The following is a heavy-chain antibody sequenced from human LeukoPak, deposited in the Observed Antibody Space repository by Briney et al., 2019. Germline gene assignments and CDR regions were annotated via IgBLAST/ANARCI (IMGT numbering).Heavy chain of an antibody. CDR2: ISGSGGST. CDR3: AKDRMATIPYYFDY. V-gene: IGHV3-23*01. J-gene: IGHJ4*02. Sequence: GGSLRLSCAASGFTFSSYVVSWVRQAPGKGVEWVSAISGSGGSTYYTGSVKGRFTISRDNSKNTLYLQMNSLRAEDTAVYYCAKDRMATIPYYFDYWGQGTLVTVSS. CDR1: GFTFSSYV. D-gene: IGHD5-24*01.